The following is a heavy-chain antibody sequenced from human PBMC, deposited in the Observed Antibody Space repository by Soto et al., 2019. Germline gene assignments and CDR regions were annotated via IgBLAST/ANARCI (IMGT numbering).Heavy chain of an antibody. CDR2: ISAYNGNT. V-gene: IGHV1-18*01. CDR3: ARDLRSSVRSH. J-gene: IGHJ4*02. D-gene: IGHD6-6*01. CDR1: GYTYTRYG. Sequence: ASVKVSCKTSGYTYTRYGISWVRQAPGQGLEWMGWISAYNGNTNYAQKLQGRVTMTTDTSTSTAYMELRGLRSDDTAVYYCARDLRSSVRSHWGQGTLVTVSS.